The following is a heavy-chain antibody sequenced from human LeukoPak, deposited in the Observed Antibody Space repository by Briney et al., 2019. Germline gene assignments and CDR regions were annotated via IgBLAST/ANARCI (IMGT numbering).Heavy chain of an antibody. V-gene: IGHV4-34*01. CDR2: INHSGST. Sequence: TSETLSLTCAVYGGSFSGYYWSWIRQPPGKGLGWIGEINHSGSTNYNPSLKSRVTISVDTSKNQFSLKLSSVTAADTAVYYCARVTYVVVVAATRPRYYFDYWGQGTLVTVSS. CDR3: ARVTYVVVVAATRPRYYFDY. J-gene: IGHJ4*02. CDR1: GGSFSGYY. D-gene: IGHD2-15*01.